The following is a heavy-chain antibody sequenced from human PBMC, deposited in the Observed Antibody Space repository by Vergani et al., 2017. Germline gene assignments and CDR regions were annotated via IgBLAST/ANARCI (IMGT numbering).Heavy chain of an antibody. D-gene: IGHD2-21*02. CDR1: GFTFSGSA. V-gene: IGHV3-73*01. Sequence: EVQLVESGGGLVQPGGSLKLSCAASGFTFSGSAMHWVRQASGKGLEWVGRIRSKANSYATAYAASVKGRFTISRDDSKNTAYLQMNSLKTEDTAVYYCTTDPGDPDYWGQGTLVTVSS. J-gene: IGHJ4*02. CDR3: TTDPGDPDY. CDR2: IRSKANSYAT.